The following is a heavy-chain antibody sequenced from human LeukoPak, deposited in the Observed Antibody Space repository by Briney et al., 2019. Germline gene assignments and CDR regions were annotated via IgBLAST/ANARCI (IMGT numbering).Heavy chain of an antibody. CDR1: GFTFSSYG. CDR2: IWYDGSNK. D-gene: IGHD1-26*01. Sequence: GRSLRLSCAASGFTFSSYGMHWVRQAPGKGLEWVAVIWYDGSNKYYADSVKGRFTISRDNSKNTLYLQMNSLRAEDTAVYYCARDRGSYWDGGDDYWGQGTLVTVSP. J-gene: IGHJ4*02. V-gene: IGHV3-33*01. CDR3: ARDRGSYWDGGDDY.